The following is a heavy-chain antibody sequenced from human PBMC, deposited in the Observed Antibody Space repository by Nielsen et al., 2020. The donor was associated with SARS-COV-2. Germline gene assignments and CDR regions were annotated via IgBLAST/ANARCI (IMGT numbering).Heavy chain of an antibody. CDR1: GYTFTDYY. CDR3: ARTGIAMAGIDFDY. J-gene: IGHJ4*02. CDR2: INPNSGGT. D-gene: IGHD6-19*01. V-gene: IGHV1-2*02. Sequence: ASVTVSCMASGYTFTDYYMHLVRQAPGQGLEWMGWINPNSGGTNYAQKFQGRVTMTRDTSIRTAYMELSRLRSDDTAVYYCARTGIAMAGIDFDYWGQGTLVTVSS.